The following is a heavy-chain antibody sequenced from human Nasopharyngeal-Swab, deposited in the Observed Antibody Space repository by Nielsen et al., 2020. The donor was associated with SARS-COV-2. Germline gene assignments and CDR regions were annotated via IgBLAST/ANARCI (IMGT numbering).Heavy chain of an antibody. CDR3: ARVQYYGSSGYYIQTCDY. D-gene: IGHD3-22*01. J-gene: IGHJ4*02. Sequence: GESLKISCAASGFTFSSSWMSWVRQAPGKGLEWVANINQDGSEKYYVDSVKGRFTISRDNAKNSLYLQMNSLRAEDTAVYYCARVQYYGSSGYYIQTCDYWGQGTLVTVSS. CDR1: GFTFSSSW. CDR2: INQDGSEK. V-gene: IGHV3-7*01.